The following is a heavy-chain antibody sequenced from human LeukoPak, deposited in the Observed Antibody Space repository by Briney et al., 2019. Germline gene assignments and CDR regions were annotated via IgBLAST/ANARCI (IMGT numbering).Heavy chain of an antibody. CDR3: ASVGEQLVFDY. D-gene: IGHD6-6*01. Sequence: SETLSLTCTVSGGSISSYYLSWIRQPAGKGLEWIGRIYTSGSTNYNPSLKSRVTMSVDTSKNQFSLKLSSVTAADTAVYYCASVGEQLVFDYWGQGTLVTVSS. V-gene: IGHV4-4*07. J-gene: IGHJ4*02. CDR2: IYTSGST. CDR1: GGSISSYY.